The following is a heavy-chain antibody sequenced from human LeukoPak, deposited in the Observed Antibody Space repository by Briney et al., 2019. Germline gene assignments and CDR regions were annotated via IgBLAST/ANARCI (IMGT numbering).Heavy chain of an antibody. D-gene: IGHD5-24*01. CDR1: GFTFSNYW. V-gene: IGHV3-7*03. CDR3: ARTPDGPDY. Sequence: TGGSLRLSCAASGFTFSNYWKTWVRQAPGKGLEWVANIKQNGGEKYYVDSVKGRFTISRDNAKNSLYLEMNNLRAEDTAVYYCARTPDGPDYWGQGTLVTVSS. CDR2: IKQNGGEK. J-gene: IGHJ4*02.